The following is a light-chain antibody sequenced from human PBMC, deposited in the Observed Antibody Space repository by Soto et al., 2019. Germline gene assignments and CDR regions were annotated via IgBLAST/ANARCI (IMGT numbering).Light chain of an antibody. J-gene: IGLJ1*01. V-gene: IGLV2-23*02. CDR1: SSDVGSSNL. CDR2: EVS. Sequence: QSALTQPASVSGSPGQSITFSCSGTSSDVGSSNLVSWYQQHPGKAPKFLIYEVSKRPSGVSNRFSGSKSGNTASLTISGLQAEDEADYYCCSYAGSSTHVFGTGTKLTVL. CDR3: CSYAGSSTHV.